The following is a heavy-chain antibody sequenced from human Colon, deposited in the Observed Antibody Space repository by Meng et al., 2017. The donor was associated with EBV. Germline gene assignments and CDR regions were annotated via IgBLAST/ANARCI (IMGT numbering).Heavy chain of an antibody. CDR2: IHHSGTT. D-gene: IGHD3-10*01. Sequence: QVHWQGSHPDMGKPSGTPSSTCEVSGGSIIRNDHWWSWVRQPPGKGPEWIGEIHHSGTTNYNPSFKSRVTMSIDTWKNRFSLDLTSVTAADTAVYYCARGSYYTWATWGQGTLVTVSS. V-gene: IGHV4-4*02. J-gene: IGHJ5*02. CDR1: GGSIIRNDHW. CDR3: ARGSYYTWAT.